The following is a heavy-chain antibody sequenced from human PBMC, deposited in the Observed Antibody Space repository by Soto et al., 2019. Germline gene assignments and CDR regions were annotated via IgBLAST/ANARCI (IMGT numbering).Heavy chain of an antibody. CDR2: IYYSGSN. J-gene: IGHJ4*02. Sequence: QLQLQESGPGLVKPSETLSLTCTVSGGSISRSSYYWGWIRQPPGKGLEWIGRIYYSGSNCYHPSLGIRVPISVDTSKNQFSLKLSSVTAADTAVYYCARHDYGGFGLWGQGTLVTVSS. V-gene: IGHV4-39*01. CDR1: GGSISRSSYY. D-gene: IGHD4-17*01. CDR3: ARHDYGGFGL.